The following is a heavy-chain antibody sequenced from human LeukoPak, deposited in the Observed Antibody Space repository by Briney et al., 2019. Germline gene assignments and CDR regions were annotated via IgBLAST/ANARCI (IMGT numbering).Heavy chain of an antibody. J-gene: IGHJ4*02. V-gene: IGHV4-4*07. Sequence: SETLSLTCTVSGGSISSYYWSWIRQPAGKGLEWIGRIYTSGSTNYNPSLKSRVTMSVDTSKNQFSLKLSSVTAADTAVYYCARDRRLDSSGYYWVYWGQGTLVTVSS. CDR3: ARDRRLDSSGYYWVY. CDR2: IYTSGST. CDR1: GGSISSYY. D-gene: IGHD3-22*01.